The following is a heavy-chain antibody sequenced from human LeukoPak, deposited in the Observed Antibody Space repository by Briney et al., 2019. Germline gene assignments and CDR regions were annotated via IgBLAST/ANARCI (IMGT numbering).Heavy chain of an antibody. V-gene: IGHV3-23*01. CDR2: ISGSGSGGGT. CDR3: AKPTPVDYYDSSGYYRPSEFDI. Sequence: GGSLRLSYTASGFTFSNYARSWVRQAPGKGLEWVSNISGSGSGGGTYYADSVKGRFTISRDNSKNTLYLQMNSLRAEDTAVYYCAKPTPVDYYDSSGYYRPSEFDIWGQGTMVTVSS. J-gene: IGHJ3*02. CDR1: GFTFSNYA. D-gene: IGHD3-22*01.